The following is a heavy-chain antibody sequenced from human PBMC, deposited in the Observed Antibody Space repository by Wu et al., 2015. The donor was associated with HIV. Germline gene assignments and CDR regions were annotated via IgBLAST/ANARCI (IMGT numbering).Heavy chain of an antibody. CDR3: ARVGDGDEAFDV. J-gene: IGHJ3*01. V-gene: IGHV1-2*02. D-gene: IGHD7-27*01. CDR1: GYFFTAHY. CDR2: MHPNSGGT. Sequence: QVQLVQSGAEVKKPGASVKVSCQASGYFFTAHYLHWVRQVPGQGLEWMGWMHPNSGGTNYAQKFQGKVIMTRDTSISTAYMELVSLTSEDTAMYYCARVGDGDEAFDVWGQGTLLSVSS.